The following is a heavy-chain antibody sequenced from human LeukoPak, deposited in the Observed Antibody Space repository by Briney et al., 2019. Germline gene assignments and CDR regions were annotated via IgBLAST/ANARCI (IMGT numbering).Heavy chain of an antibody. Sequence: SVKVSCKASGYTFTSYGISWVRQAPGQGLEWMGRIIPILGIANYAQKFQGRVTITADKSTSTAYMELSSLRSEDTAVYYCARDPTGNWDYWGQGTLVTVSS. CDR2: IIPILGIA. CDR3: ARDPTGNWDY. CDR1: GYTFTSYG. D-gene: IGHD1-1*01. V-gene: IGHV1-69*04. J-gene: IGHJ4*02.